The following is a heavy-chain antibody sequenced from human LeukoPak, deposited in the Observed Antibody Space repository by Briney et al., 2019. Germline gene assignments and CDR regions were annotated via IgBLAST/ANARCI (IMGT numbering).Heavy chain of an antibody. CDR2: IIPIFVKA. J-gene: IGHJ6*03. Sequence: GASVKVSCKASGGTFSSYAISWVRQAPGQGLEWMGGIIPIFVKATYAQKFQGRVTITTDESTSTAYMELSSLRSEDTAVYYCARSPKYYDFWSGYSAFYYYYYMDVWGKGTTVTVSS. V-gene: IGHV1-69*05. CDR1: GGTFSSYA. D-gene: IGHD3-3*01. CDR3: ARSPKYYDFWSGYSAFYYYYYMDV.